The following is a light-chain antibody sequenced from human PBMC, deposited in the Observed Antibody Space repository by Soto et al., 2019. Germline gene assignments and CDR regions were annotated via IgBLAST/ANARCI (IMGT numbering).Light chain of an antibody. CDR1: QSVLYSSNNKNY. Sequence: DIVMTQSPDSLAVSLGERATINCKSSQSVLYSSNNKNYLAWYQQKPGQPPKLLIYWASIRESGVPDRFSGSGSGTDFTLTISSLQAEDVAVYYCQQYYSGPRTFGQGTKVEIK. CDR3: QQYYSGPRT. J-gene: IGKJ1*01. CDR2: WAS. V-gene: IGKV4-1*01.